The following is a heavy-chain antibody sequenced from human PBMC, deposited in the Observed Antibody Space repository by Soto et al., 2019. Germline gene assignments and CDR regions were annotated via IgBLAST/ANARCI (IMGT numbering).Heavy chain of an antibody. Sequence: ASETLSLTCVVSGGSLSGATYSWNWIRQPPGKGLEWIGYIFPSGTTYYNPSLKSRVTISIDVSKNQFSLSLRSLTAADTAVYYCARSRQFDYWSQGTLVTVSS. CDR1: GGSLSGATYS. CDR3: ARSRQFDY. V-gene: IGHV4-30-2*01. CDR2: IFPSGTT. J-gene: IGHJ4*02.